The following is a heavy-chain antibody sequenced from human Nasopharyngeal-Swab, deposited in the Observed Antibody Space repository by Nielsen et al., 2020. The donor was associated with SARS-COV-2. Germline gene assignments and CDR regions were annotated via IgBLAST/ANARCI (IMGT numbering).Heavy chain of an antibody. Sequence: ASVKVSCKASGYTFTSYGISWVRQAPGQGLEWMGWISAYNGNTNYAQKLQGRVTMTEDTSTDTAYMELSSLRSEDTAVYYCATAVVVTAISWFDPWGQGTLVTVSS. V-gene: IGHV1-18*01. CDR1: GYTFTSYG. J-gene: IGHJ5*02. CDR3: ATAVVVTAISWFDP. CDR2: ISAYNGNT. D-gene: IGHD2-21*02.